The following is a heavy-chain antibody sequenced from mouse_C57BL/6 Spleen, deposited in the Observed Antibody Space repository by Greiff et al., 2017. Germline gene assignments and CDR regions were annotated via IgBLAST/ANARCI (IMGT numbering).Heavy chain of an antibody. J-gene: IGHJ1*03. D-gene: IGHD1-3*01. CDR1: GYSFTGYY. Sequence: VQLQQSGPELVKPGASVKISCKASGYSFTGYYMNWVKQSPEKSLEWIGEINPSTGGTTYNQKFKAKATLTVDKSSSTAYMQLKSLTSEDSAVYYRAREVDGDFIRDWYFDVWGTGTTVTVSS. CDR2: INPSTGGT. V-gene: IGHV1-42*01. CDR3: AREVDGDFIRDWYFDV.